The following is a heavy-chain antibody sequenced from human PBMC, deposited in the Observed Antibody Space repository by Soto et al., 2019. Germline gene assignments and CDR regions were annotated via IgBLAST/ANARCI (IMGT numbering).Heavy chain of an antibody. D-gene: IGHD3-16*02. J-gene: IGHJ4*02. Sequence: QVQLVQSGAEVKKPGSSVKVSCKASGGTFSSYAISWVRQAPGQGLEWMGGIIPIFGTANYAQKFQGRVTITADESTSTAYMELXXXRSEXTXXXYXATYXDXXWXSYRPDYFDYWGQGTLVTVSS. CDR2: IIPIFGTA. V-gene: IGHV1-69*01. CDR1: GGTFSSYA. CDR3: ATYXDXXWXSYRPDYFDY.